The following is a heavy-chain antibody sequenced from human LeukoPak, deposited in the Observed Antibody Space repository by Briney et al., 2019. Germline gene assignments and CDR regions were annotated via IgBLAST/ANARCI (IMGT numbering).Heavy chain of an antibody. CDR1: GFTFSSHH. Sequence: GGSLRLSCVASGFTFSSHHMNWVRQTPGKGLESVATIKPDGSEKYYVDSVKGRFTISRDNAKSSLYLQMNSLRAEDTGVYFCARMRSYCDYWGQGTLVTVSS. CDR3: ARMRSYCDY. V-gene: IGHV3-7*01. CDR2: IKPDGSEK. J-gene: IGHJ4*02.